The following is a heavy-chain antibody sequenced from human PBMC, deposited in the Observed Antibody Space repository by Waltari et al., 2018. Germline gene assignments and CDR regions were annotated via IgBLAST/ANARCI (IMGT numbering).Heavy chain of an antibody. Sequence: QVQLVQSGAEVKKPGSSVKVSCKASGGTFSSYAISWVRQAHGQGLEWMGGIIPIFGTANYAQKFQGRITITADESTSTAYMELSSLRSEDTAVYYCARGGMNDYVWGSYRSGRCGYFQHWGQGTLVTVSS. CDR1: GGTFSSYA. J-gene: IGHJ1*01. D-gene: IGHD3-16*02. CDR2: IIPIFGTA. V-gene: IGHV1-69*01. CDR3: ARGGMNDYVWGSYRSGRCGYFQH.